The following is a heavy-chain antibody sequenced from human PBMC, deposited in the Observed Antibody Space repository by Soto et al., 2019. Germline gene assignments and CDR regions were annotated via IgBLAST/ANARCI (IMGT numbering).Heavy chain of an antibody. Sequence: EVRLLESGGGLVQPGGSLRLSCEVSGFSFSNYAMNWVRQVPGKGLEWVSGISGSGDSTHYADSVKGRFTISSDSSKNTLYLQMNSLRAEDTAVYSCAKGGWEPLWGSAADYWGQGTLVTVSS. CDR2: ISGSGDST. CDR3: AKGGWEPLWGSAADY. V-gene: IGHV3-23*01. J-gene: IGHJ4*02. CDR1: GFSFSNYA. D-gene: IGHD1-26*01.